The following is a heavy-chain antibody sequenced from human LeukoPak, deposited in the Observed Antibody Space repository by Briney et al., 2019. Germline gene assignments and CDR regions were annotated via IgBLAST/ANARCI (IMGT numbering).Heavy chain of an antibody. J-gene: IGHJ5*02. CDR2: INPSGGST. V-gene: IGHV1-46*01. D-gene: IGHD6-13*01. Sequence: GASVKVSCKASGYTFTSYYKHWVRQAPGQGLEWMGIINPSGGSTSYAQKFQGRVTMTRDTSTSTVYMELSSLRSEDTAVYYCARDLNEAAGIRPYANWFDPWGQGTLVTVSS. CDR3: ARDLNEAAGIRPYANWFDP. CDR1: GYTFTSYY.